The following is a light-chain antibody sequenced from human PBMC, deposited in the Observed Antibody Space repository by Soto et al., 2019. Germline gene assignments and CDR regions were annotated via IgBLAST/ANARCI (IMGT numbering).Light chain of an antibody. V-gene: IGLV2-14*03. CDR2: NVN. CDR1: SSDVGGYNY. CDR3: SSYTSSSTVV. Sequence: QSALTQPASVSGSPGQSITISCTGTSSDVGGYNYVSWYQQHPGKAPKLLIRNVNTRPSGVSDRFSGSKSGSTASLTISGLQAEDEADYYCSSYTSSSTVVFGGGTKLTVL. J-gene: IGLJ2*01.